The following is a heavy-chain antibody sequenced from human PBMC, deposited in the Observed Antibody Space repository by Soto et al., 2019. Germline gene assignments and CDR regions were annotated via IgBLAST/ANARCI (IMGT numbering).Heavy chain of an antibody. D-gene: IGHD6-6*01. CDR1: GGTVSSYA. V-gene: IGHV1-69*12. Sequence: QVQLVQSGAEVMKPGSSVKVSCKASGGTVSSYAISWVRQAPGQGLEWMGGVITVFGTADYAQKIQGRATSTADESTSTAYIELSSLRSEDTAVYYCARAGARPGDYYYGMDGWGQGTTVTVSS. CDR3: ARAGARPGDYYYGMDG. CDR2: VITVFGTA. J-gene: IGHJ6*02.